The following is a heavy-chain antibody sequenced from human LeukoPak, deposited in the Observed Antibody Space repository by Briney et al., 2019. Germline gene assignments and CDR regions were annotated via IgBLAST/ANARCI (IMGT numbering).Heavy chain of an antibody. J-gene: IGHJ6*02. V-gene: IGHV3-66*01. Sequence: GGSLTLSCEASGFTVSSNYMSWVRQAPGKGLEWVSVIYSGGGIYYADSVKGRFTISRDNSKNMLYLQMNSLRAEDTAVYYCARGRYGQYGMDVWGQGTTVTVSS. CDR1: GFTVSSNY. CDR2: IYSGGGI. D-gene: IGHD1-14*01. CDR3: ARGRYGQYGMDV.